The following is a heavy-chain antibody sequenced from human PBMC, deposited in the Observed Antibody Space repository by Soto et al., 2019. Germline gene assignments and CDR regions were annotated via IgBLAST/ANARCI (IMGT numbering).Heavy chain of an antibody. Sequence: LAKVACKACGGTFTSYTISWARQAPGQGLEWMGRIIPILGIANYAQKFQGRVTITADKSTSTAYMELSSLRSEDTAVYYGGRDIDLDCSCGSCYLEEGYNWDLPWGPGRRFTDSS. CDR1: GGTFTSYT. CDR2: IIPILGIA. D-gene: IGHD2-15*01. CDR3: GRDIDLDCSCGSCYLEEGYNWDLP. V-gene: IGHV1-69*04. J-gene: IGHJ5*02.